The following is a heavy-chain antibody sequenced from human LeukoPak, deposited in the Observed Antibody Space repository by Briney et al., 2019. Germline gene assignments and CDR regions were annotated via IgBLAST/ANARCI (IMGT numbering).Heavy chain of an antibody. CDR3: ARDDFGVVIGLFDY. V-gene: IGHV1-18*01. CDR2: ISAYNGNT. Sequence: ASVKVSCKASGYTFTSYGISWVRQAPGQGREWMGWISAYNGNTNYAQKLQGRVTMTTDTSTSTAYMELRSLRSDDTAVYYCARDDFGVVIGLFDYWGQGTLVTVSS. D-gene: IGHD3-3*01. J-gene: IGHJ4*02. CDR1: GYTFTSYG.